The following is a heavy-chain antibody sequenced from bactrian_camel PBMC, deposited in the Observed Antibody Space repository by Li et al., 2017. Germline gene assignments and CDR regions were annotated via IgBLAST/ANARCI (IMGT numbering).Heavy chain of an antibody. D-gene: IGHD3*01. CDR1: GHTTSRMC. CDR3: AAGQRVFGLTWYSLRRYKY. V-gene: IGHV3-3*01. CDR2: ILFGGRST. Sequence: VQLVESGGGSVQAGGSLRLSCAVSGHTTSRMCMGWFRQTPGSERAAVASILFGGRSTHYSDSVKGRFTISQDNARNTVYLQMNSLKPEDTAVYYCAAGQRVFGLTWYSLRRYKYWGQGTQVTVS. J-gene: IGHJ4*01.